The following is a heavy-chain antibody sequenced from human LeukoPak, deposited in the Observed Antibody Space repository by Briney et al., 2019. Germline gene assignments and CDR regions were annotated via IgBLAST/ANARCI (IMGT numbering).Heavy chain of an antibody. V-gene: IGHV4-59*01. CDR2: IYYSGST. J-gene: IGHJ6*02. Sequence: SETLSLTCTVSGGPLSSYYWSWIRQPPGKGLEWIGYIYYSGSTNYNPSLKSRVTISVDTSKNQFSLKLSSVTAADTAVYYCARWYSSSSGGYGMDVRGQGTTVTVSS. CDR3: ARWYSSSSGGYGMDV. CDR1: GGPLSSYY. D-gene: IGHD6-6*01.